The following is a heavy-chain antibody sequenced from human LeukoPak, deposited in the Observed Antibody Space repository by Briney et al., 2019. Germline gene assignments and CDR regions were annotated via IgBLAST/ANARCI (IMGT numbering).Heavy chain of an antibody. V-gene: IGHV1-69*04. CDR2: IIPILGIA. CDR3: ARELVRGVIARDFDY. Sequence: SVKVSCKVSGYTLTELSMHWVRQAPGQGLEWMGRIIPILGIANYAQKFQGRVTITADKSTSTAYMELSSLRSEDTAVYYCARELVRGVIARDFDYWGQGTLVTVSS. J-gene: IGHJ4*02. CDR1: GYTLTELS. D-gene: IGHD3-10*01.